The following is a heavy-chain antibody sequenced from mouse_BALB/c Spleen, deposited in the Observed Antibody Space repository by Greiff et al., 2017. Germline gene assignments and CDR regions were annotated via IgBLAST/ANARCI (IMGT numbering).Heavy chain of an antibody. CDR2: IYPGGGYT. V-gene: IGHV1-63*02. Sequence: QVQLQQSGAELVRPGASVKISCKASGYTFTNYWLGWVKQRPGHGLEWIGDIYPGGGYTNYNEKFKGKATLTADTSSSTAYMQLSSLTSEDSAVYFCARGMRAMDYWGQGTSVTVSS. CDR3: ARGMRAMDY. CDR1: GYTFTNYW. J-gene: IGHJ4*01.